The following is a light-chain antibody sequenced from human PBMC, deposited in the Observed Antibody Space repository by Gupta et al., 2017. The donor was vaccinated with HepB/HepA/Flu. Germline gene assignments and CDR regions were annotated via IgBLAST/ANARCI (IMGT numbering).Light chain of an antibody. Sequence: ENVLTPSPATLSLSPGERATLSCRATQSVGTYLAWYQHKPGQAPRLLIYDASNRAPGIPARFSGSGSGTDFTLTISSLEPEDFAVYYCQQRSNWPLFTFGPGTKVDIK. J-gene: IGKJ3*01. CDR1: QSVGTY. V-gene: IGKV3-11*01. CDR3: QQRSNWPLFT. CDR2: DAS.